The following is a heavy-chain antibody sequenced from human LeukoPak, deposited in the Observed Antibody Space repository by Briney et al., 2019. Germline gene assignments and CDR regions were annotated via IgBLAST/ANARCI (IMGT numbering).Heavy chain of an antibody. D-gene: IGHD2-15*01. CDR3: AREGRCSGGSCYRGYAFDI. V-gene: IGHV3-30*04. Sequence: GRSLRLSCAASGFTFSSYAMHWVRQAPGKGLEWVAVISYDGSNKYYADSVKGRFTISRDNSKNTLYLQMNSLRAEDTAVYYCAREGRCSGGSCYRGYAFDIWGQGTMVTVSS. CDR1: GFTFSSYA. CDR2: ISYDGSNK. J-gene: IGHJ3*02.